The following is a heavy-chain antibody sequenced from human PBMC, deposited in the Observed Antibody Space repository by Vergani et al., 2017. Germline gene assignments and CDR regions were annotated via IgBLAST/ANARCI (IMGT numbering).Heavy chain of an antibody. CDR3: ARDIRFYYDTRDYSYYFDS. CDR1: GFLFSTYP. CDR2: ISYDGSRT. D-gene: IGHD3-22*01. J-gene: IGHJ4*02. Sequence: QVQLVESGGGVVQPGTSLRLSCTTSGFLFSTYPLHWVRLAPGKVLGGVAVISYDGSRTYYADSVKGRFTVSRDNSKNTLYLQIHSLRSDDTALYYCARDIRFYYDTRDYSYYFDSWGQGTLVTVSS. V-gene: IGHV3-30-3*01.